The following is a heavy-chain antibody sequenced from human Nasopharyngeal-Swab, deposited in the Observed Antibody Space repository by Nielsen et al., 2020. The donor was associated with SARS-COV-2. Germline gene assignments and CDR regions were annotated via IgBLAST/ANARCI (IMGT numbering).Heavy chain of an antibody. J-gene: IGHJ4*02. CDR3: AKVDYDSSGYDY. V-gene: IGHV3-9*01. Sequence: GRQAPGKGLEWVSGISWNSGSIGYADSVKGRFTISRDNAKNSLYLQMNSLRAEDTALYYCAKVDYDSSGYDYWGQGTLVTVSS. D-gene: IGHD3-22*01. CDR2: ISWNSGSI.